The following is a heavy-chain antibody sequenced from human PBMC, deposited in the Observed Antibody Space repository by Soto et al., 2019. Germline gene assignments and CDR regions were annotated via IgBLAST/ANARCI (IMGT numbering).Heavy chain of an antibody. J-gene: IGHJ4*02. CDR3: ARGSSGYDSSSPGGSPHVF. Sequence: QVQLQESGPGLVKPSGTLSLTCAVSGGSISSSNWWSWVRQPPGKGLEWIGEIYHSGSTNYNPSLKSRVTISVDKSKNQFSLKLSSVTAADTAVYYCARGSSGYDSSSPGGSPHVFWGQGTLVTVSS. V-gene: IGHV4-4*02. D-gene: IGHD5-12*01. CDR2: IYHSGST. CDR1: GGSISSSNW.